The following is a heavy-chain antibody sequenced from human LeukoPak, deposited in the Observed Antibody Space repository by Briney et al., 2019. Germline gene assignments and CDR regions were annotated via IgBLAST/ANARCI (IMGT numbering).Heavy chain of an antibody. D-gene: IGHD3-3*01. J-gene: IGHJ4*02. CDR3: ARDLARITIFGVVSRGEIDY. Sequence: PGGSLRLTCAASGFTFSSYSMNWVRQAPGKGLEWVSYISSSSSTIYYADSVKGRFTISRDNAKNSLYLQMNSLRAEDTAVYYCARDLARITIFGVVSRGEIDYWGQGTLVTVSS. CDR1: GFTFSSYS. V-gene: IGHV3-48*01. CDR2: ISSSSSTI.